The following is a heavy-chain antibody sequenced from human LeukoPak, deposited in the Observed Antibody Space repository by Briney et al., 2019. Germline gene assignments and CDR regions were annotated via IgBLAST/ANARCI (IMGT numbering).Heavy chain of an antibody. V-gene: IGHV3-7*01. CDR2: IKQDGSEK. Sequence: PGGSLRLSRVASGFTFSSYWMSWVRQAPGKGPEWVASIKQDGSEKFYVDSVKGRFTISKDNAKNSLYLQMNSLRAEDTAVYYCAKDGGNDAFDIWGQGTMVTVSS. CDR1: GFTFSSYW. J-gene: IGHJ3*02. CDR3: AKDGGNDAFDI. D-gene: IGHD3-16*01.